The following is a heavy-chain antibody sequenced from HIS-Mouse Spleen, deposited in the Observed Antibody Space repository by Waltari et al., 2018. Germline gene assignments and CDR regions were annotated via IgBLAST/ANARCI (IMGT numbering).Heavy chain of an antibody. CDR3: AREIPYSSSWYDWYFDL. D-gene: IGHD6-13*01. CDR2: IYYSGST. J-gene: IGHJ2*01. Sequence: QLQLQESGPGLVKPSETLSLTCPGPGGPISSSSYYWGWIRQPPGKGLEWIGSIYYSGSTYYNPSLKSRVTISVDTSKNQFSLKLSSVTAADTAVYYCAREIPYSSSWYDWYFDLWGRGTLVTVSS. CDR1: GGPISSSSYY. V-gene: IGHV4-39*07.